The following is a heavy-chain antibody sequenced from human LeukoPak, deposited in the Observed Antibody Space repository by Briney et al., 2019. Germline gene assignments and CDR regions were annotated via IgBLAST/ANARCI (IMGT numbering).Heavy chain of an antibody. CDR1: GFNFMTYG. V-gene: IGHV3-30*18. CDR2: ISYDGGKR. D-gene: IGHD3-10*01. J-gene: IGHJ4*02. CDR3: AKGLRWFGDFYFNFFDY. Sequence: GGSLRLSCAASGFNFMTYGMHWVRQAPGKGLEWVAFISYDGGKRFFGESVKGRFTIARDNSENTMSLQMNTLKTEDTAVYYCAKGLRWFGDFYFNFFDYWGQGILVTIPS.